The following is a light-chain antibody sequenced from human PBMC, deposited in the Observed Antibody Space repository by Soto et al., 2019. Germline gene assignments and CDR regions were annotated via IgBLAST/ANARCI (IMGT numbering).Light chain of an antibody. Sequence: IQLTQSPSSLSGSVGDRVTITCRASPAIASFLAWYQQKPGTAPKLLIYDAATLQSGVPSRFSGSRSGTEYTLTIGSLQPEDFATYYCQQLNGSPWTFGQGTKVDIK. V-gene: IGKV1-9*01. CDR1: PAIASF. CDR2: DAA. CDR3: QQLNGSPWT. J-gene: IGKJ1*01.